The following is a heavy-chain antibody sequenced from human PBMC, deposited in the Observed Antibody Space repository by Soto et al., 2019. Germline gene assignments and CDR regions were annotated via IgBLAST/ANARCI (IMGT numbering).Heavy chain of an antibody. V-gene: IGHV4-39*07. CDR3: ARESITMVRGVIFWFDP. CDR2: FYYSGNT. D-gene: IGHD3-10*01. Sequence: SETLSLTCTVSGDSISTNSYSWGWIRQPPGQGLGWIGLFYYSGNTHYNPSLKSRLTVSVDTSKNQFSLKLSSVTAADTAVYYWARESITMVRGVIFWFDPWGQGTLVTVSS. CDR1: GDSISTNSYS. J-gene: IGHJ5*02.